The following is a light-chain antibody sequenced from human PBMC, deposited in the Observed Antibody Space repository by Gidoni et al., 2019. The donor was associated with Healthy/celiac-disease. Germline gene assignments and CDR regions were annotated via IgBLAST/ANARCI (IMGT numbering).Light chain of an antibody. CDR1: QSICSW. CDR3: QQYNSYPWT. CDR2: KAS. J-gene: IGKJ1*01. Sequence: DIQMTQSPSTLSASGGDRVTITCRASQSICSWLAWYPQKPGKAPKLLIYKASSLESGVPSRFSGSGSGTEFTLSISSLPPDYFATNYCQQYNSYPWTFGQGTKVEIK. V-gene: IGKV1-5*03.